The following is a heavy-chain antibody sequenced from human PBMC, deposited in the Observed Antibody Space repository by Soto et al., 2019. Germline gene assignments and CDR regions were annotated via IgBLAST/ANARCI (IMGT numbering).Heavy chain of an antibody. Sequence: GESLKISCKGSGYSFTSYWIAWVRQMPGKGLEWMGIIYPGDSDTRYSPSFQGHVTMSVDKSLNTAFLQWSSLKASDTAIYYCARGPSHITNLVVSYGRDVWGQGTTVTVSS. D-gene: IGHD6-6*01. V-gene: IGHV5-51*01. J-gene: IGHJ6*02. CDR2: IYPGDSDT. CDR3: ARGPSHITNLVVSYGRDV. CDR1: GYSFTSYW.